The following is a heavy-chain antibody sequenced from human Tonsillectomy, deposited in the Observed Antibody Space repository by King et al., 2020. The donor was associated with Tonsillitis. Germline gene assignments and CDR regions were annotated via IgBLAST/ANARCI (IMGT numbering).Heavy chain of an antibody. CDR2: IQYDGTNK. Sequence: VQLVESGGGLVQPGGSLRLSCAASGFTFSSFGFNWFRQAPGKGLEWLAFIQYDGTNKYYADSVKGRFTISRDNSKNTLDLQMNSLRNEDTAVYYCAKGRNGRAVIRGITVVLTDYWGQGTLVTVSS. D-gene: IGHD3-10*01. J-gene: IGHJ4*02. V-gene: IGHV3-30*02. CDR1: GFTFSSFG. CDR3: AKGRNGRAVIRGITVVLTDY.